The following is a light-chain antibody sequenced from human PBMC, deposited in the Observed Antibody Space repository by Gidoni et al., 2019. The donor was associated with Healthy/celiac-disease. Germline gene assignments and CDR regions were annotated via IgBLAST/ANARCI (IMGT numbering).Light chain of an antibody. CDR2: RNN. J-gene: IGLJ1*01. Sequence: QSVLTQPPSASGNRGQRVTISCSGRSSNTGSNTVNWYQQLPGTAPKLLIYRNNQRPSGVPARFSGSTSCPSASLAISWLQSEDEADYYCAACDDSLNGYVFGTGTKVTVL. V-gene: IGLV1-44*01. CDR1: SSNTGSNT. CDR3: AACDDSLNGYV.